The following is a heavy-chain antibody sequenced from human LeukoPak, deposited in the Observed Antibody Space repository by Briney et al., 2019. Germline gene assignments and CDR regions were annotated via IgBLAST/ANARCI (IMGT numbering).Heavy chain of an antibody. CDR1: GGSFSGYY. V-gene: IGHV4-34*01. CDR2: INHSGST. Sequence: SETPSLTCAVYGGSFSGYYWSWIRQPPGKGLEWIGEINHSGSTNYNPSLKSRVTISVDTSKNQFSLKLSSVTAADTAVYYCAREGSGSYLPTPPDYWGQGTLVTVSS. J-gene: IGHJ4*02. CDR3: AREGSGSYLPTPPDY. D-gene: IGHD1-26*01.